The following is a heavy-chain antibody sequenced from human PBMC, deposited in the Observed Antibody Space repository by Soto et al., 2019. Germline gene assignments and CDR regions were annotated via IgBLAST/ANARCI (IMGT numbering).Heavy chain of an antibody. Sequence: PGGSLRLSCTASGFTFGDYAMSWVRQAPGKGLEWVGFIRSKAYGGTTEYAASVKGRFTISKDDSKSIAYLQMNSLKTEDTAVYYCTRQPRLLWFGEERAFDIWGQGTMVT. V-gene: IGHV3-49*04. CDR2: IRSKAYGGTT. CDR3: TRQPRLLWFGEERAFDI. J-gene: IGHJ3*02. D-gene: IGHD3-10*01. CDR1: GFTFGDYA.